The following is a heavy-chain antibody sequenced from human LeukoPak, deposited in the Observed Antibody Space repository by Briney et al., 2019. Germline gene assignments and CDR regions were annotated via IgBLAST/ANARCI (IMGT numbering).Heavy chain of an antibody. J-gene: IGHJ4*02. V-gene: IGHV3-7*04. D-gene: IGHD4-17*01. CDR1: GFTFSTYW. Sequence: GGSLRLSCAASGFTFSTYWMSWVRQAPGKGLEWVANMKQDGSDKYYVDSVKGRFTISRDNAENSLYLQMYSPRAEDTAVYYCARGFTVDYWGQGTLVTVSS. CDR3: ARGFTVDY. CDR2: MKQDGSDK.